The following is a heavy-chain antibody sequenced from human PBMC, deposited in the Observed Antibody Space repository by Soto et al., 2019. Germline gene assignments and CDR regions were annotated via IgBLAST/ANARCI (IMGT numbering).Heavy chain of an antibody. Sequence: ESLKISCKGSGYSFTNYWIGWVRQMPGKGLEWMGIIYPSDSETRYSPSFQGQVTISADKSISSAYLQWSSLQASDTAMYYCARGSNGVIIGSIAYWGQGTLVTVSS. J-gene: IGHJ4*02. CDR2: IYPSDSET. CDR3: ARGSNGVIIGSIAY. V-gene: IGHV5-51*01. D-gene: IGHD3-3*01. CDR1: GYSFTNYW.